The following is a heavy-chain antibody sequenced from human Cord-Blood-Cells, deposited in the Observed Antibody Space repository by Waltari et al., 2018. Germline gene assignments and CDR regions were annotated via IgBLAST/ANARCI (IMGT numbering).Heavy chain of an antibody. CDR1: GYTFTSYD. J-gene: IGHJ1*01. D-gene: IGHD6-6*01. Sequence: QVQLVQSGAEVKKPGASVKVSCKASGYTFTSYDIHWVRQATGQGLEWMGWMNPNSGNTGYAQKFQGRVTMTRNTSISTAYMELSSLRSEDTAVYYCARVRSIAARLSTRTFQHWGQGTLVTVSS. V-gene: IGHV1-8*01. CDR3: ARVRSIAARLSTRTFQH. CDR2: MNPNSGNT.